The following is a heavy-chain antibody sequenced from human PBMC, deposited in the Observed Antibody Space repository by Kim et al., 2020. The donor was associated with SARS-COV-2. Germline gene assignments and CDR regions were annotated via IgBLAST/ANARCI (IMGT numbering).Heavy chain of an antibody. J-gene: IGHJ6*02. CDR2: IGSTSSTI. Sequence: GGSLRLSCSASGFTFSRNSINWVRQAPGKGLEWVSYIGSTSSTIHYAGSVKGRFTISRDNAKNSVYLQMNSLRDEDTAVYYCAREAIGYYGMDVWGQGTT. V-gene: IGHV3-48*02. CDR3: AREAIGYYGMDV. CDR1: GFTFSRNS.